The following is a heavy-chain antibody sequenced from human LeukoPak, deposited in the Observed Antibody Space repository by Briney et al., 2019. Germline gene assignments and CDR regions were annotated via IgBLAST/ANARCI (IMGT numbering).Heavy chain of an antibody. CDR3: ARGVDSSGYYDY. Sequence: SVKVSCKASGGTFSSYAISWVRQAPGQGLEWMGRIIPILGIANYAQKFQGRVTITADKSTSTAYMELSSLRSEDTAVYYCARGVDSSGYYDYWGQGTLVTVSS. J-gene: IGHJ4*02. D-gene: IGHD3-22*01. CDR2: IIPILGIA. V-gene: IGHV1-69*04. CDR1: GGTFSSYA.